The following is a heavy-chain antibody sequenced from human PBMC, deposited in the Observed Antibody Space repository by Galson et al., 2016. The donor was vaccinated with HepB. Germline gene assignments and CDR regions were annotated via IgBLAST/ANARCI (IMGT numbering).Heavy chain of an antibody. D-gene: IGHD5-18*01. Sequence: SVKVSCKASGYTFTSFYMHWVRQAPGQGLEWMGVITPSGRSTSYAQNSQGRVTMTSDTSTSTVYMELSSLRSEDTAMYYCASLHIRDTAMDQCFDFWGQGTLVTVSS. V-gene: IGHV1-46*03. J-gene: IGHJ4*02. CDR3: ASLHIRDTAMDQCFDF. CDR1: GYTFTSFY. CDR2: ITPSGRST.